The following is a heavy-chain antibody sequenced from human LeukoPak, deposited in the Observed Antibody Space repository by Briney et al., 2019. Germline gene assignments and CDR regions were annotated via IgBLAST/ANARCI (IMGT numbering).Heavy chain of an antibody. D-gene: IGHD1-26*01. CDR2: IYHSGST. CDR1: GYSISSGYY. CDR3: ARHSGMIISPFDY. J-gene: IGHJ4*02. V-gene: IGHV4-38-2*02. Sequence: SETLSLTCTVSGYSISSGYYWGWIRQPPGKGLEWIGSIYHSGSTYYNPSLKSRVTISVDTSKNQFSLKLSSVTAADTAVYYCARHSGMIISPFDYWGQGTLVTVSS.